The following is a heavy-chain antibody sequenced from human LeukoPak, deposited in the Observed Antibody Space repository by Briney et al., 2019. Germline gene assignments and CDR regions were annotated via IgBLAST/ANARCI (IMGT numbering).Heavy chain of an antibody. J-gene: IGHJ4*02. CDR3: ARGDYDFWSGNWRFDT. D-gene: IGHD3-3*01. CDR2: IYNSGST. Sequence: SETLPLTCTVSGGSISTYYWSWIRQPPGKGLEWIGHIYNSGSTNYSPSLKSRVTISVDASKNQFSLKVDSVTTADTAVYYCARGDYDFWSGNWRFDTWGQGTLVTVSS. CDR1: GGSISTYY. V-gene: IGHV4-59*01.